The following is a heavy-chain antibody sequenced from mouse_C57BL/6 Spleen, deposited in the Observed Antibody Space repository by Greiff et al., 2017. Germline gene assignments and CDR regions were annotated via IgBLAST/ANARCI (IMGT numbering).Heavy chain of an antibody. J-gene: IGHJ4*01. CDR3: ARFYYYGSSYDYAMDY. D-gene: IGHD1-1*01. CDR2: INPNNGGT. Sequence: VQLQQSGPELVKPGASVKISCKASGYTFTDYYMNWVKQSHGKILEWIGDINPNNGGTSYNQKFKGKATLTVDKSSSTAYMELRSLTSEDSAVYYCARFYYYGSSYDYAMDYWGQGTSVTVSS. CDR1: GYTFTDYY. V-gene: IGHV1-26*01.